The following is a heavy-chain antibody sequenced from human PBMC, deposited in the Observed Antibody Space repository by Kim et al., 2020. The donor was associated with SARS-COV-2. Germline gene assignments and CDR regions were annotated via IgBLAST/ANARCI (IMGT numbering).Heavy chain of an antibody. CDR1: GGSFSGYY. J-gene: IGHJ6*02. Sequence: SETLSLTCAVYGGSFSGYYWSWIRQPPGKGLEWIGEINHSGSTNYNPSLKSRVTISVDTSKNQFSLKLSSVTAADTAVYYCARMSYYGSGSYWGYYYGMDVWGQGTTVTVSS. D-gene: IGHD3-10*01. CDR2: INHSGST. V-gene: IGHV4-34*01. CDR3: ARMSYYGSGSYWGYYYGMDV.